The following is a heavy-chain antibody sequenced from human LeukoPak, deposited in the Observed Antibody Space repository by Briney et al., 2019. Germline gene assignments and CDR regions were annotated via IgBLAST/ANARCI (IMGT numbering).Heavy chain of an antibody. V-gene: IGHV5-51*01. D-gene: IGHD3-10*01. CDR3: AVTLGARGVTPYSIDV. CDR2: VYPGDSYT. Sequence: GESLKISCKASGYSFNNYWIGWVRQMPGKGLEWIGIVYPGDSYTRYSPSLQGQVTISADKSISTAYLQWSSLKASDTAMYYCAVTLGARGVTPYSIDVWGQGTTVTVSS. CDR1: GYSFNNYW. J-gene: IGHJ6*02.